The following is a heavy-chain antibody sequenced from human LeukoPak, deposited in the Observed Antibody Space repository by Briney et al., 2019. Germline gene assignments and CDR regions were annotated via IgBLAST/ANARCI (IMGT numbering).Heavy chain of an antibody. CDR3: ARCAADFWSGGCYGMDV. Sequence: GGSLRLSCAASGFTFSSYDMHWVRQATGKGLEWVSAIGTAGDTYYPGSVKGRFTISRENAKNSLYLQMNSLRAGDTAVYYCARCAADFWSGGCYGMDVWGQGTTVTVSS. V-gene: IGHV3-13*01. J-gene: IGHJ6*02. D-gene: IGHD3-3*01. CDR1: GFTFSSYD. CDR2: IGTAGDT.